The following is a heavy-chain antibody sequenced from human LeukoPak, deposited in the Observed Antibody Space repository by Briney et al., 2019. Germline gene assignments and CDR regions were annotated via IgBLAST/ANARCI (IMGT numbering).Heavy chain of an antibody. CDR1: GGSFSGYY. D-gene: IGHD3-22*01. Sequence: SETLSLTCAVYGGSFSGYYWSWIRQPPGKGLEWIGEINHSGSTNYNPSLKSRVTISVDTSKNQFSLKLSSVTAADTAVYYCASGTYYYDSSGYYFYRYYFDYWGQGTLVTVSS. V-gene: IGHV4-34*01. J-gene: IGHJ4*02. CDR2: INHSGST. CDR3: ASGTYYYDSSGYYFYRYYFDY.